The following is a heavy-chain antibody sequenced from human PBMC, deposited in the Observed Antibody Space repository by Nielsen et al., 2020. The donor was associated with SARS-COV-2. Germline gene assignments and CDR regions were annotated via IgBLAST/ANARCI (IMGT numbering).Heavy chain of an antibody. J-gene: IGHJ5*02. CDR3: AKVSYDSSGYYYLRFDP. V-gene: IGHV3-9*01. CDR1: GFTFDDYA. D-gene: IGHD3-22*01. CDR2: ISWNSGSI. Sequence: SLKISCAASGFTFDDYAMHWVRQAPGKGLEWVSGISWNSGSIGYADSVKGRFTISRDNAKNSLYLQMNSLRAEDTALYYCAKVSYDSSGYYYLRFDPWGQGTLVTVSS.